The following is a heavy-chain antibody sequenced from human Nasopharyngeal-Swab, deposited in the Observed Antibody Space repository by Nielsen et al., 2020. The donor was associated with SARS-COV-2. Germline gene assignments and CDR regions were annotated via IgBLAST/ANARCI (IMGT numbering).Heavy chain of an antibody. CDR2: ISELGSGI. J-gene: IGHJ4*02. CDR3: ARGLTGHIVQWIPSPY. D-gene: IGHD1-14*01. Sequence: GGSLRLSCAASGFSITTYGMTWVRQAPGKGLEWVSGISELGSGIYYADSVRGRFSISRDTSKNTVYLQMNTVRAEDTGLYYCARGLTGHIVQWIPSPYWGQGTLVIVSS. CDR1: GFSITTYG. V-gene: IGHV3-23*01.